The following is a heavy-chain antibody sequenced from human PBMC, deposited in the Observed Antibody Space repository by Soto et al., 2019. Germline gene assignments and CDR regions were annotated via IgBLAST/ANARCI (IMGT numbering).Heavy chain of an antibody. CDR2: IYNSGAT. Sequence: QAQLQESGPGLVRPSGTLSLTCTVSRFSVTNNKYWNWVRQSPGRALEWFGEIYNSGATYYNPSLSGRASTSMDKSKNQSSLNRTSVTAAATAVYYCARDSRYCTDVGCSIMRDAFDVWGQGTLVTVSS. J-gene: IGHJ3*01. V-gene: IGHV4-4*02. D-gene: IGHD2-15*01. CDR3: ARDSRYCTDVGCSIMRDAFDV. CDR1: RFSVTNNKY.